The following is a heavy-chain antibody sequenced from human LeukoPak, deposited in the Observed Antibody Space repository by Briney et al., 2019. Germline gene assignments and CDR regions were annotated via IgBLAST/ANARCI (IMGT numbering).Heavy chain of an antibody. CDR3: ARVGGYYYYYYMDV. Sequence: PSETLSLTCTVSGGSISSYYWSWIRQPPGKGLQWIGCIYYSGSTNYNPSLKSRVTISVETSKNQFSLKLSSVTAADTAVYYCARVGGYYYYYYMDVWGKGTTVTISS. CDR2: IYYSGST. V-gene: IGHV4-59*01. CDR1: GGSISSYY. J-gene: IGHJ6*03. D-gene: IGHD3-16*01.